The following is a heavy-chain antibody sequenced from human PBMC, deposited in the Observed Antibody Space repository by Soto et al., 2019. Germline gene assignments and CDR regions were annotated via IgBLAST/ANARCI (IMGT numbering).Heavy chain of an antibody. D-gene: IGHD6-13*01. V-gene: IGHV3-21*06. CDR1: RFTLTSYT. CDR3: ARARVYATGPLDC. J-gene: IGHJ4*02. Sequence: PGRSLRLSFSASRFTLTSYTMNWVRQAPGKWLEWVSSISSSSDYIYYADSMKCRVTISRDNAKSSLFLDMNSLTGEYTAVYYLARARVYATGPLDCRGQGTLFAVSS. CDR2: ISSSSDYI.